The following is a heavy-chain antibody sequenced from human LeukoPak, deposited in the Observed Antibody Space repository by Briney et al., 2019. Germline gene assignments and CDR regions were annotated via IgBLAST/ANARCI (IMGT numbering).Heavy chain of an antibody. V-gene: IGHV1-58*02. CDR3: AAALYDSSTGFDY. J-gene: IGHJ4*02. CDR1: GFTFTSSA. Sequence: ASVKVSCKPSGFTFTSSAMQWVRQARGQRLEWIGWIVVGSGNTNYAQKFQERVTITRDMSTSTAYMELSSLRSEDTAVYYCAAALYDSSTGFDYWGQGTLVTVSS. D-gene: IGHD3-22*01. CDR2: IVVGSGNT.